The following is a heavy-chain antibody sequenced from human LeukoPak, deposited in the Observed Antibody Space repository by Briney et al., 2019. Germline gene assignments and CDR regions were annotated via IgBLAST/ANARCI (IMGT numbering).Heavy chain of an antibody. D-gene: IGHD3-22*01. Sequence: PSETLSLTCSVSGYSISSAYYWGWIRQPPGKGLEWIGSIYHSGSTYYNPSLKSRVTISVDTSKNQFSLKLSSVTAADTAVYYCARERYDSSGYYHDFDYWGQGTLVTVSS. V-gene: IGHV4-38-2*02. CDR2: IYHSGST. J-gene: IGHJ4*02. CDR1: GYSISSAYY. CDR3: ARERYDSSGYYHDFDY.